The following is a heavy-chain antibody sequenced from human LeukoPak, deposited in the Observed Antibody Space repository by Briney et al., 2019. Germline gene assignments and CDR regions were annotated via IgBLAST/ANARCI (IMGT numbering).Heavy chain of an antibody. J-gene: IGHJ4*02. CDR2: IGSSGDTT. V-gene: IGHV3-23*01. CDR1: GFTFSSYA. Sequence: GGSLRLSCAASGFTFSSYAMSWVRQAPGKGLEWVSSIGSSGDTTYYAGSVKGRFTISRDNSKNTLYLQMNSLRAEDTAVYYCAKDFRIGYSAHFDYWGQGALVTVSS. D-gene: IGHD2-21*01. CDR3: AKDFRIGYSAHFDY.